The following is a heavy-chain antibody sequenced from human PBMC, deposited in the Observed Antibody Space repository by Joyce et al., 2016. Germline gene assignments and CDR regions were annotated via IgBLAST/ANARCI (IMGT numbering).Heavy chain of an antibody. J-gene: IGHJ4*02. Sequence: VQLVQSGAEVKKPGASVKVSCKASGYSFTDYYLHWVRQAPGQGPEWMGWIDPDSGDTNYAQKFQGRVTMTRDRSISTAYLELSRLRSDDTAVYYCATNIVVPPAIPDFWGQGTLVSVSS. CDR1: GYSFTDYY. CDR2: IDPDSGDT. D-gene: IGHD2-2*01. CDR3: ATNIVVPPAIPDF. V-gene: IGHV1-2*02.